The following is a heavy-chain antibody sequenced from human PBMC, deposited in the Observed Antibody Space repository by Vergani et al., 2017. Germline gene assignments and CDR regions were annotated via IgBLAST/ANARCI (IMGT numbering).Heavy chain of an antibody. Sequence: QVQLEQSGAEVKKPGASVKVSCRASGYTFTDYYVHWVRRAPGQGLEWLGLINPNNGDTNFAPRFQGWVTMTRYTSLSTAYMELSRLTSDDTAMYYCVRELRGGYFDYWCQGTLVTVSS. CDR2: INPNNGDT. V-gene: IGHV1-2*04. CDR1: GYTFTDYY. CDR3: VRELRGGYFDY. J-gene: IGHJ4*02. D-gene: IGHD3-10*01.